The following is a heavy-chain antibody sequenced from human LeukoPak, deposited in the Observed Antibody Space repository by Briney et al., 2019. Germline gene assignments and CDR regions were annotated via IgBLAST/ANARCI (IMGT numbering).Heavy chain of an antibody. CDR2: IGAGGGST. CDR3: ARDQTVSGGSFDY. V-gene: IGHV3-23*01. Sequence: GGSLRLSCASSGFTFSSYAMSWVRQAPGKGLEWVSTIGAGGGSTYYTDSVKGRFTISRDNAKNSLYLQMNSLRAEDTAVYYCARDQTVSGGSFDYWGQGTQVTVSS. J-gene: IGHJ4*02. CDR1: GFTFSSYA. D-gene: IGHD2-15*01.